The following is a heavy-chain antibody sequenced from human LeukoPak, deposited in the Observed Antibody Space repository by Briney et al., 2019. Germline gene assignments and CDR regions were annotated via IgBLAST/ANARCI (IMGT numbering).Heavy chain of an antibody. V-gene: IGHV5-51*01. D-gene: IGHD3-22*01. CDR2: IYPGDSDT. CDR1: GYSFTSYW. J-gene: IGHJ3*02. CDR3: ARHTAPGGVVVITKGNAFDI. Sequence: ESLKISCKGSGYSFTSYWIGWVRQMPGKGLEWMVIIYPGDSDTRYSPSFQGQVTISADKSISTAYLQWSSLKASDTAMYYSARHTAPGGVVVITKGNAFDIWGQGTMVTVSS.